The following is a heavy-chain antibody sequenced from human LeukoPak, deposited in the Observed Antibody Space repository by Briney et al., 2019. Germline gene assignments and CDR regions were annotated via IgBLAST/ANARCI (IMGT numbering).Heavy chain of an antibody. Sequence: KPSETLSLTCTVSVGSISSSNYYWGWIRQPPGKGLEWIVSIYYSGDTYYNPSLKSRATISVDTSKNRFSLKLDSVTAADTAVYFCARHENIIIVPTAYAFDYWGQGTLVTVSS. V-gene: IGHV4-39*01. J-gene: IGHJ4*02. D-gene: IGHD2/OR15-2a*01. CDR2: IYYSGDT. CDR3: ARHENIIIVPTAYAFDY. CDR1: VGSISSSNYY.